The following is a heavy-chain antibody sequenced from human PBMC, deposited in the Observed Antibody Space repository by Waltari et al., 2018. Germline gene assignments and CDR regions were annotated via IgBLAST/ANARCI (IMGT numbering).Heavy chain of an antibody. D-gene: IGHD3-3*01. V-gene: IGHV3-7*01. CDR1: KFTFSSHW. CDR2: IKQDGREK. CDR3: ARNNLGSFGVIIVPDYGMDV. Sequence: EVQLVESGGGLVQPGGSLRLSCAASKFTFSSHWMSWVRQAPGKGLEWVANIKQDGREKYYVDSVRGRFTISRDNAKNSLYLQMNSLRAEDTAVYYCARNNLGSFGVIIVPDYGMDVWGHGTTVTVSS. J-gene: IGHJ6*02.